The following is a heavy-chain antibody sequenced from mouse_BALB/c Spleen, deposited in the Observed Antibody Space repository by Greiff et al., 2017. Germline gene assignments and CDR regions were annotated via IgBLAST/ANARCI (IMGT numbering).Heavy chain of an antibody. J-gene: IGHJ3*01. CDR1: GYTFTSYW. V-gene: IGHV1-5*01. CDR3: LYYRYDGFAY. D-gene: IGHD2-14*01. CDR2: IYPGNSDT. Sequence: VQLKQSGTVLARPGASVKMSCKASGYTFTSYWMHWVKQRPGQGLEWIGAIYPGNSDTSYNQKFKGKAKLTAVTSTSTAYMELSSLTNEDSAVYYCLYYRYDGFAYWGQGTLVTVSA.